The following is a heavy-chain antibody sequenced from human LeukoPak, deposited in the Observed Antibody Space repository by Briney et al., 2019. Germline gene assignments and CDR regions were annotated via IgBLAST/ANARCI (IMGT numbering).Heavy chain of an antibody. CDR3: ARRLKRMVRGVIRGNSDYYNQYYMDV. J-gene: IGHJ6*03. CDR2: ISYDGNNK. CDR1: GFTFSSYT. D-gene: IGHD3-10*01. V-gene: IGHV3-30*04. Sequence: GGSLRLSCAASGFTFSSYTMHWVRQAPGKGLEWMATISYDGNNKYYADSVRGRFTISTDNSKNTLHLQMNSLRAEDTAVYYCARRLKRMVRGVIRGNSDYYNQYYMDVWGKGTTVTISS.